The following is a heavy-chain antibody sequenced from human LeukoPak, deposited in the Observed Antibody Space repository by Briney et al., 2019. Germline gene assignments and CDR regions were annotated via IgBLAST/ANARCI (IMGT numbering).Heavy chain of an antibody. CDR2: ISGSGGST. V-gene: IGHV3-23*01. CDR3: AKRPPYSGYEAHFDY. Sequence: PGGSLTLSCSASGFTFSSYAMSWVRQAPGKGLEWVSAISGSGGSTYYADAVKGRFTIASDNSKNTLYVQMNSLRAEDTAVYYCAKRPPYSGYEAHFDYWGQGALVTVSS. J-gene: IGHJ4*02. D-gene: IGHD5-12*01. CDR1: GFTFSSYA.